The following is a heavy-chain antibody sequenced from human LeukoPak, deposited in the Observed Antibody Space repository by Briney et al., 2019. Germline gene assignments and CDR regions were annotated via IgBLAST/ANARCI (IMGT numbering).Heavy chain of an antibody. CDR1: GGSISSYY. V-gene: IGHV4-59*01. CDR2: IYYSGST. Sequence: SETLSLTCTVSGGSISSYYWSWIRQPPGKGLEWIGYIYYSGSTNYNPSLKSRVTISVDTSKTQFSLNLRSVTAADTAVYYCARSLYYYGSDSFDIWGQGTMVTVSS. D-gene: IGHD3-10*01. J-gene: IGHJ3*02. CDR3: ARSLYYYGSDSFDI.